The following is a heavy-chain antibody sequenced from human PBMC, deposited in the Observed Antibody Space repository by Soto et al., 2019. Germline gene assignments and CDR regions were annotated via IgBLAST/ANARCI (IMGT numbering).Heavy chain of an antibody. Sequence: TLSLTCAVSGGSISSGGYSWSWIRQPPGKGLEGIGYIYHSGSIYYNPSLKSRVTISVDTSKNQFSLKLSSVTAADTAVYYCASDRAPILLWFGDTRPGGNWFDPWGQGTLVTVS. CDR3: ASDRAPILLWFGDTRPGGNWFDP. CDR1: GGSISSGGYS. J-gene: IGHJ5*02. V-gene: IGHV4-30-2*01. CDR2: IYHSGSI. D-gene: IGHD3-10*01.